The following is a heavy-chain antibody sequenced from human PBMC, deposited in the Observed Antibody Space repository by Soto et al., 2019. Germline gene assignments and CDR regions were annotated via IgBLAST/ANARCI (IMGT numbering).Heavy chain of an antibody. CDR2: IYYSGST. CDR1: GGSISSGGYY. J-gene: IGHJ5*02. CDR3: AREDGDYADSPWFDP. D-gene: IGHD4-17*01. Sequence: QVQLQESGPGLVKPSQTLSLTCTVSGGSISSGGYYWSWIRQHPGKGLEWIGYIYYSGSTYYNASLKSRVTLSVDTSRNQFSLKLSSVTAADTAVYYCAREDGDYADSPWFDPWGQGTLVTVSS. V-gene: IGHV4-31*03.